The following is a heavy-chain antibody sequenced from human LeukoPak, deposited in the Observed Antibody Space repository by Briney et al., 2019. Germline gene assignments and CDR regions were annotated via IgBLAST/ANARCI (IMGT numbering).Heavy chain of an antibody. CDR2: IIPIFGTA. J-gene: IGHJ6*02. CDR3: ARDEVGHYYYYGMDV. V-gene: IGHV1-69*13. Sequence: ASVKVSCKASGGTFSSYAISWVRQAPGQGLEWMGGIIPIFGTANYAQKLQGRVTITADESTSTAYMELSSLRSEDTAVYYCARDEVGHYYYYGMDVWGQGTTVTVSS. CDR1: GGTFSSYA. D-gene: IGHD1-26*01.